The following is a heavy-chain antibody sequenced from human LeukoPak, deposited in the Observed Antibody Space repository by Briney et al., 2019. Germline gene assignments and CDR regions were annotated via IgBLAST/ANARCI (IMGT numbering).Heavy chain of an antibody. CDR1: GYTFTDYY. J-gene: IGHJ4*02. D-gene: IGHD1-1*01. CDR3: ARNRWMDY. V-gene: IGHV1-2*02. CDR2: INPNSGT. Sequence: ASVKVSCKASGYTFTDYYMHCVRQAPGQGLEWMGWINPNSGTNYAQKFQGRGTMTRDTSISTAYMELTRLTSDDTAVYYCARNRWMDYWGQGTLVTVSP.